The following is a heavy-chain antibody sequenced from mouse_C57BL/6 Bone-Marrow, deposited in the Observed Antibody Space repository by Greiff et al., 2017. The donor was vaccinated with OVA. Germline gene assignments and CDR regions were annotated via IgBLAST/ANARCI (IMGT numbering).Heavy chain of an antibody. D-gene: IGHD2-4*01. J-gene: IGHJ1*03. CDR1: GYAFSSSW. V-gene: IGHV1-82*01. CDR2: IYPGDGGP. Sequence: VQLQQSGPELVKPGASVKISCKASGYAFSSSWMNWVKQRPGKGLAWIGRIYPGDGGPYYNGKFKGKATLTADKSSSTAYMPLSRLTSEDSSVYCCARHLYYDYDEGDWYFDVWGTGTTVTVSS. CDR3: ARHLYYDYDEGDWYFDV.